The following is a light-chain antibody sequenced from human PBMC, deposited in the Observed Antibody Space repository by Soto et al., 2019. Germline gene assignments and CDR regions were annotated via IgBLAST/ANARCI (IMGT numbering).Light chain of an antibody. Sequence: EIVLTQSPATLSLSPGERATLSCRASQSISSHLAWYQQKPGQAPRLLIYDASKRATGIPARFSGSGSGTDFTLTVSSLEPEDFSVYYCQQRSNWPPTFGQGTKLEI. V-gene: IGKV3-11*01. J-gene: IGKJ2*01. CDR1: QSISSH. CDR2: DAS. CDR3: QQRSNWPPT.